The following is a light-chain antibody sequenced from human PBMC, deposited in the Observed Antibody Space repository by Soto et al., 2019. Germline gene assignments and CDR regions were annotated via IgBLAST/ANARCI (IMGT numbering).Light chain of an antibody. Sequence: IVLTQSPGTLSLSPGERATLSCRASQSVTSGYLAWYQQQPNQAPRLLIYGASYRATDIPDRFSGGGSGTDVTLTISRLEPEDFAVYYCQHYSSSPPAITFGQGTRLEI. V-gene: IGKV3-20*01. CDR3: QHYSSSPPAIT. CDR1: QSVTSGY. CDR2: GAS. J-gene: IGKJ5*01.